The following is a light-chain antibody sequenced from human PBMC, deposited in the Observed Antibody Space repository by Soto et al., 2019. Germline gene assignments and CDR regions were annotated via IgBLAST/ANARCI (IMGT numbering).Light chain of an antibody. Sequence: EIVMTQSPATLYVSPGERATLSCRASQSVSSNLAWYQQKPGQAPRLLIYGASTRATGIPARFSGRGSGTDLTLTISSLQSEDFAIYYCQQYNNWPPWTFGQGTKVDIK. CDR3: QQYNNWPPWT. CDR2: GAS. V-gene: IGKV3-15*01. J-gene: IGKJ1*01. CDR1: QSVSSN.